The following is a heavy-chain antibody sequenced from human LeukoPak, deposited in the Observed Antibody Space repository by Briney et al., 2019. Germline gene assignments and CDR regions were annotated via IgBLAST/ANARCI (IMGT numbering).Heavy chain of an antibody. V-gene: IGHV3-7*04. CDR3: AKDRRYGVYDWGPVDP. CDR2: IRHDATES. Sequence: GGSLRLSCAAAGFIFSDYWTSWDRQAPGKRPEWVAYIRHDATESHYAGSVRGRFTIPRDNAENSLYLQMSSLGVNDTAVYYCAKDRRYGVYDWGPVDPVGQETVVTVPS. J-gene: IGHJ5*02. D-gene: IGHD5/OR15-5a*01. CDR1: GFIFSDYW.